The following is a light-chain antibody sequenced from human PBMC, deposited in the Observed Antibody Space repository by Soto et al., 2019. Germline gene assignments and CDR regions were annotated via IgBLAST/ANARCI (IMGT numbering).Light chain of an antibody. V-gene: IGLV2-14*01. CDR2: EVS. J-gene: IGLJ2*01. Sequence: QSALTQPASVSGSPGQSVTISCTGTSNDVGGYNYVSWYQQHPGKAPKLVIYEVSHRPSGISGRFSGSKSGNTASLTISGLKTEDEADYYCQSYHSSNVVFGGGTKLTVL. CDR3: QSYHSSNVV. CDR1: SNDVGGYNY.